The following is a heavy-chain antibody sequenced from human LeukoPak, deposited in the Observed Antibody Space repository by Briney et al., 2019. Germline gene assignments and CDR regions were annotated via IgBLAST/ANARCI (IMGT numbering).Heavy chain of an antibody. Sequence: GGSLRLSCAASGFTFSSYGMHWVRQAPGKGLEWVAVLSYDGSNKYYADSVKGRFTISRDNSKNTLYLQMNSLRAEDTAVYYCAKDAAEYYYDSSGYLNWFDPWGQGTLVTVSS. CDR2: LSYDGSNK. CDR1: GFTFSSYG. D-gene: IGHD3-22*01. V-gene: IGHV3-30*18. J-gene: IGHJ5*02. CDR3: AKDAAEYYYDSSGYLNWFDP.